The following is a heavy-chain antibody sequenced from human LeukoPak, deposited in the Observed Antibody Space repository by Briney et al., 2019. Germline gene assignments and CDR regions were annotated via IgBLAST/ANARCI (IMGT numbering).Heavy chain of an antibody. J-gene: IGHJ6*03. D-gene: IGHD4/OR15-4a*01. Sequence: PGGSLRLSCAASGFTFSTYGMSWVRQAPGKGLECVSAISGGGGSTNYADSVKGRFTISRDNSKNTLYLQMTRLRAEDTAVYYCAKDGRVTMVTLKDYMDVGGKGTTVTVSS. CDR2: ISGGGGST. V-gene: IGHV3-23*01. CDR3: AKDGRVTMVTLKDYMDV. CDR1: GFTFSTYG.